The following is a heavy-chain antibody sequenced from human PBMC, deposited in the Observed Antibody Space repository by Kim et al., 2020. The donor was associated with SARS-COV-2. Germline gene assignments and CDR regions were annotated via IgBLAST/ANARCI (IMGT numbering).Heavy chain of an antibody. D-gene: IGHD5-18*01. CDR1: GGSISSSSYY. V-gene: IGHV4-39*01. J-gene: IGHJ4*02. CDR3: ARHDRRTWIHFYFDY. Sequence: SETLSLTCTVSGGSISSSSYYWGWIRQPPGKGLEWIGSIYYSGSTYYNPSLKSRVTISVDTSKNQFSLKLSSVTAADTAVYYCARHDRRTWIHFYFDYWGQGTLVTVSS. CDR2: IYYSGST.